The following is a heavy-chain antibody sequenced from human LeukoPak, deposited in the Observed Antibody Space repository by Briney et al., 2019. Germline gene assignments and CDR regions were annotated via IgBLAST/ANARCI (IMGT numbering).Heavy chain of an antibody. J-gene: IGHJ5*02. CDR3: AGEFDP. CDR2: INWIGGST. Sequence: GGSLRLSCAASGFTFADYGMNWVRQVPGKGLEWVSGINWIGGSTGYADSVKGRFTISRDNAKNSLYLQMNSLRAEDTAVYYCAGEFDPWGQGTLVTVSS. CDR1: GFTFADYG. V-gene: IGHV3-20*04.